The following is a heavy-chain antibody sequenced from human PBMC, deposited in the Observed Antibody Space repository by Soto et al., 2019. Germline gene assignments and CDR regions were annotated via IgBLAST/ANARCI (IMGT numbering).Heavy chain of an antibody. V-gene: IGHV1-69*06. D-gene: IGHD5-12*01. CDR3: ARGGLPLRNAYFDY. Sequence: ASVKVSCKASGGTFSSYAISWVRQAPGQGLEWMGGIIPIFGTANYAQKFQGRVTITADKSTSTAYMELSSLRSEDTAVYYCARGGLPLRNAYFDYWGQGTLVTVSS. J-gene: IGHJ4*02. CDR1: GGTFSSYA. CDR2: IIPIFGTA.